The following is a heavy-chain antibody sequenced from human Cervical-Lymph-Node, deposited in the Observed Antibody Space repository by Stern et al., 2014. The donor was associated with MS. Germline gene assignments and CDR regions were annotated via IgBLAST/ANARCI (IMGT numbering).Heavy chain of an antibody. CDR2: INAGNGNT. V-gene: IGHV1-3*01. Sequence: QVQLVQSGAEVQKPGASVKVSCKASGYTFTSYAMHWVRQAPGQRLEWMGWINAGNGNTKYSQKFQGRVTITRDTSASTAYMELSSLRSEDTAVYYCARDRDYDILTGYLAYWGQGTLVTVSS. CDR1: GYTFTSYA. J-gene: IGHJ4*02. D-gene: IGHD3-9*01. CDR3: ARDRDYDILTGYLAY.